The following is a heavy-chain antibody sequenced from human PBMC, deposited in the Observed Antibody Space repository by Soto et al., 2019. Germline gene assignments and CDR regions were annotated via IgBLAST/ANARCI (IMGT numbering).Heavy chain of an antibody. D-gene: IGHD3-10*01. CDR1: GGTFSSST. CDR3: AREVRGAHAYYMDV. CDR2: IIPILGIA. V-gene: IGHV1-69*04. Sequence: SVKVSCKASGGTFSSSTISWVRQAPGQGLEWMGRIIPILGIANYAQKFQGRVTITADKSTSTAYMELSSLRSEDTAVYYCAREVRGAHAYYMDVWGKGTTVTVSS. J-gene: IGHJ6*03.